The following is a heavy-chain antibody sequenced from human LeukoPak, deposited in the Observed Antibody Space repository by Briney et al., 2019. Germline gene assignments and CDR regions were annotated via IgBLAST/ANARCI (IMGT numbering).Heavy chain of an antibody. D-gene: IGHD3-22*01. CDR3: TRGTMMVGP. Sequence: SETLSLTCTVSGGSLSNYCWSWIRQPPGKGLEWIGYIYYSGSTTYNPSLKSRATISVDTSKNQFSLRLSSVTAADTAVYYCTRGTMMVGPWGQGTLVTVSS. CDR1: GGSLSNYC. CDR2: IYYSGST. V-gene: IGHV4-59*01. J-gene: IGHJ5*02.